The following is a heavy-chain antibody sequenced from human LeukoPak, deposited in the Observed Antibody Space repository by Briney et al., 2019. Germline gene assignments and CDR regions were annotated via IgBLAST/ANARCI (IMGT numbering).Heavy chain of an antibody. CDR1: RFTFSSYA. CDR3: ARVPGDGDAFDI. CDR2: ISGSGGST. D-gene: IGHD2-21*02. V-gene: IGHV3-23*01. Sequence: GGSLRLSCAASRFTFSSYAMSWVRQAPGEGLEWVSAISGSGGSTYYADSVRGRFTISRDNSKNTLYLQMNSLRAEDTAVYYCARVPGDGDAFDIWGQGTMVTVSS. J-gene: IGHJ3*02.